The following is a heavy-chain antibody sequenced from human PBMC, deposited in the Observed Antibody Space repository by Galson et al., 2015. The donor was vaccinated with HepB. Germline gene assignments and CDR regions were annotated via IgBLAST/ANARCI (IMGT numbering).Heavy chain of an antibody. CDR1: GGSISSSNW. V-gene: IGHV4-4*02. CDR3: ARDFSADAFDI. CDR2: IYHRGST. Sequence: SETLSLTCAVSGGSISSSNWWSWVCQPPGKGLEWIGEIYHRGSTNYNPSLKSRVTISVDKSKNQFSLRLSSVTAADTAVYYCARDFSADAFDIWGQGTMVTVSS. D-gene: IGHD3-3*01. J-gene: IGHJ3*02.